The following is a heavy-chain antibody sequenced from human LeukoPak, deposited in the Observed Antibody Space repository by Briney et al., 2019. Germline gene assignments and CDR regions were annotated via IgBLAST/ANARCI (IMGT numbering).Heavy chain of an antibody. J-gene: IGHJ4*02. V-gene: IGHV6-1*01. CDR2: TYYRSKWYS. CDR3: ARYTSNWYLDH. CDR1: GDSVSSNSAA. Sequence: SQTLSLTCAISGDSVSSNSAAWNWIRQSTSRGLEWLGRTYYRSKWYSDYGVSVRSRIIINPDTSKNQFSLQLTSVTPEDTAVYYCARYTSNWYLDHWGQGTLVTVSS. D-gene: IGHD6-13*01.